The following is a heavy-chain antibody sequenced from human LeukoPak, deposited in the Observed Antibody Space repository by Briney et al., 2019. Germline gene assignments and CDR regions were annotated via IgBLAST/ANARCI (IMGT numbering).Heavy chain of an antibody. CDR2: INPTSGGT. V-gene: IGHV1-2*02. D-gene: IGHD3-16*02. J-gene: IGHJ3*02. Sequence: ASVKVSCKTSGYTFTGYYIQWVRQAPGQGLEWMGYINPTSGGTNYAQEFQGRVTMTRDTSISTAYMELSRLTSDDTAVYYCARGEMITFGGVIVISTFDXXXXGTMVTVS. CDR3: ARGEMITFGGVIVISTFDX. CDR1: GYTFTGYY.